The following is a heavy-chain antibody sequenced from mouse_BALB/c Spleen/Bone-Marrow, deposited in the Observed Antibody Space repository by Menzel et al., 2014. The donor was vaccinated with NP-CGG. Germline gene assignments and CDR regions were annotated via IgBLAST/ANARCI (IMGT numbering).Heavy chain of an antibody. CDR2: INPYNGDT. CDR3: GRGAYYYGSSYYFDY. V-gene: IGHV1-37*01. J-gene: IGHJ2*01. Sequence: VQLQQSGPELVKPGASVKISCKASGYSFTGYFMNWVKQSHGKSLEWIGRINPYNGDTFYNQKFKGRATLTVDKSSSTAHMELLSLTSEDSAVYYCGRGAYYYGSSYYFDYWGQGTTLTVSS. D-gene: IGHD1-1*01. CDR1: GYSFTGYF.